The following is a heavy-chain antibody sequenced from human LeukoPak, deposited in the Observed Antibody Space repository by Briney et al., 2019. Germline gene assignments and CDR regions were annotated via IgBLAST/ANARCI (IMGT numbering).Heavy chain of an antibody. V-gene: IGHV4-59*12. D-gene: IGHD5-18*01. Sequence: SETLSLTCTVSGGSISSYYWNWIRQPPGKGLEWIGCIYYSGSTNYNPSLKSRVTISVDKSKNQFSLKLSSVTAADTAVYYCATLRGYSYGFDYWGQGTLVTVSS. J-gene: IGHJ4*02. CDR2: IYYSGST. CDR3: ATLRGYSYGFDY. CDR1: GGSISSYY.